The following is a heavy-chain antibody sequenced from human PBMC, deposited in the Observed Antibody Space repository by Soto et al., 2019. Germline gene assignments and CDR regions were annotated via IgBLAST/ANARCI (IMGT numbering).Heavy chain of an antibody. J-gene: IGHJ4*02. CDR2: ISYDGSNK. CDR1: GFTFSSYA. CDR3: ARAGYCTNGVCDTLDY. V-gene: IGHV3-30-3*01. D-gene: IGHD2-8*01. Sequence: QVQLVESGGGVVQPGRSLRLSCAASGFTFSSYAMHWVRQAPGKGLEWVAVISYDGSNKYYADSVKGRFTISRDNSKNTLYLQMNSLRAEDTAVYYCARAGYCTNGVCDTLDYWGQGTLVTVSS.